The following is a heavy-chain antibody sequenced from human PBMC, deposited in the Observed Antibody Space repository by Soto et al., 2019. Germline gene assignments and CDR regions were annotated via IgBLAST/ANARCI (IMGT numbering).Heavy chain of an antibody. CDR3: AKDRGDFGSGGSFFDY. CDR1: GFRNYG. D-gene: IGHD3-10*01. Sequence: QVQLVVSGGVVVQPGRSLRLSCSASGFRNYGMHWVRQAPGKGLEWGALIWHDGSKKHYADSVKGRFTISRDESKNTVDLQMKSLRADDTAVYYCAKDRGDFGSGGSFFDYWGQGTLVTVSS. V-gene: IGHV3-33*03. CDR2: IWHDGSKK. J-gene: IGHJ4*02.